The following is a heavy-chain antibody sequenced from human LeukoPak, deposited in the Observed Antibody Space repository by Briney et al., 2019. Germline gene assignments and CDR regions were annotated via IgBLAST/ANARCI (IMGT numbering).Heavy chain of an antibody. D-gene: IGHD3-9*01. V-gene: IGHV3-74*01. CDR2: VNPDGGSS. Sequence: PGGSLRLSCAASGFTFSSYWMHWVRQAPGQGLVWVSRVNPDGGSSNYADSVKGRFTISRDNAKNTLYLQMNSLRAEDTAVYYCARDLTGLVFDYWGQGTLVTVSS. CDR1: GFTFSSYW. CDR3: ARDLTGLVFDY. J-gene: IGHJ4*02.